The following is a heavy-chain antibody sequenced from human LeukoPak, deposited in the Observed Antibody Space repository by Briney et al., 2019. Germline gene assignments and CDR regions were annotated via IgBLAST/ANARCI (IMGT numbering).Heavy chain of an antibody. J-gene: IGHJ5*02. CDR2: INPSGGST. V-gene: IGHV1-46*01. D-gene: IGHD3-3*01. CDR1: GYTFTSYD. Sequence: VASVKVSCKASGYTFTSYDINWVRQAPGQGLEWMGIINPSGGSTSYAQKFQGRVTMTRDTSTSTVYMELSSLRSEDTAVYYCARELGPYDFWSGYPPNWFDPWGQGTLVTVSS. CDR3: ARELGPYDFWSGYPPNWFDP.